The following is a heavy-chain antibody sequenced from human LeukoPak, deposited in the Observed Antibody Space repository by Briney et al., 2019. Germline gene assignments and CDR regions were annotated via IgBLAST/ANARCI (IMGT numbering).Heavy chain of an antibody. J-gene: IGHJ6*03. Sequence: SVKVSCKASGGTFSSYALSWARQAPGQRLEWMGGIIPLFGIANYAQRFQGRVTITTDESTITAYMELSSLRSEDTAVYYCARGAVIAARPGSYYYYYMDVWGKGTTVTVSS. D-gene: IGHD6-6*01. CDR1: GGTFSSYA. V-gene: IGHV1-69*05. CDR3: ARGAVIAARPGSYYYYYMDV. CDR2: IIPLFGIA.